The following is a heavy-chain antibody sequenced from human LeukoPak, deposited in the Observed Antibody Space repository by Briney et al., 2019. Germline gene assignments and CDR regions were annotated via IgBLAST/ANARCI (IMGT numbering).Heavy chain of an antibody. J-gene: IGHJ4*02. CDR3: ARLSSGSSSWYDIDY. CDR1: GGSISSGGSS. D-gene: IGHD6-13*01. CDR2: IYHSGST. Sequence: SETLSLTCAVSGGSISSGGSSWSWIRQPPGKGLEWIGYIYHSGSTYYNPSLKSRVTISVDRSKNQFSLKLSSVTAADTAVYYCARLSSGSSSWYDIDYWGQGTLVTVSS. V-gene: IGHV4-30-2*01.